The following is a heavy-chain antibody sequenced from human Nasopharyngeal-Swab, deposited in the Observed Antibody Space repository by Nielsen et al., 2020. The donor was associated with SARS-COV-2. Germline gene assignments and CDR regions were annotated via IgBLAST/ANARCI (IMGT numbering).Heavy chain of an antibody. CDR2: ISASGGST. CDR1: GFTFSSYA. J-gene: IGHJ4*02. V-gene: IGHV3-23*01. CDR3: AKGRVGAHDSFFDY. D-gene: IGHD1-26*01. Sequence: GESLKISCAASGFTFSSYAMSWVRQAPEKGLEWVSTISASGGSTYYADSVKGRFSISRDNSKNTLYLQMNSLRAEDTVVYYCAKGRVGAHDSFFDYWGQGTLVTVSS.